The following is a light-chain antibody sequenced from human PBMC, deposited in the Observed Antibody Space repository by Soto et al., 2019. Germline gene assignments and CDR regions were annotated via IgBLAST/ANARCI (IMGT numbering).Light chain of an antibody. Sequence: ILMTQSPATVSVSPGERAPLSCRASQNIYYNVAWYQHRPGQAPRLLIYRASTRAPGVPARFSGSGSGTEFTLTISSLQPEDFTVYSCLQYHNLWAFGQGTKVDIK. V-gene: IGKV3-15*01. CDR2: RAS. J-gene: IGKJ1*01. CDR1: QNIYYN. CDR3: LQYHNLWA.